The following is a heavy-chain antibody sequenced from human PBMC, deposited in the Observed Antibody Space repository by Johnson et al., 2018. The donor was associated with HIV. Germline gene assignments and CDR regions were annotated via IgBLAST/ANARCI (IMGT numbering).Heavy chain of an antibody. Sequence: MLLVESGGGVVQPGGSLRLSCAASGFTVSSNYMSWVRQAPGKGLEWVSVIYSGGSTYYADSVKGRFTISRDNAKNSLYLQMNSLRAEDTAVYYCARRGHDAFDIWGQGTMVTVSS. J-gene: IGHJ3*02. V-gene: IGHV3-66*01. CDR2: IYSGGST. CDR1: GFTVSSNY. CDR3: ARRGHDAFDI.